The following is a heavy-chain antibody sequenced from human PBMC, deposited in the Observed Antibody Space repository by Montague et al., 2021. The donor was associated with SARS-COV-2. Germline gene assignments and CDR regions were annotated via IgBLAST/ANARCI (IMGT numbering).Heavy chain of an antibody. J-gene: IGHJ2*01. CDR2: IFGSGAGT. CDR1: GFTFSSYS. CDR3: AKQTGAGAIVYWYFDL. Sequence: SLRLSCAASGFTFSSYSMNWVRQPPGKGLEWVSSIFGSGAGTYYADSVKGRFTISRDNSRNTVYLQMNSLRAEDTAKYYCAKQTGAGAIVYWYFDLWGRGTVVSVSS. V-gene: IGHV3-23*01. D-gene: IGHD6-25*01.